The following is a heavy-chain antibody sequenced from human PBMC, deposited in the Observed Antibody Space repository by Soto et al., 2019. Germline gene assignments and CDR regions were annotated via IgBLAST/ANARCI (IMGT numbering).Heavy chain of an antibody. CDR2: ISGSGDYT. Sequence: EVQLLESGGGLVQPGGSLRLFCAASGFTFSNSAMSWVRQAPGKGLEWVSGISGSGDYTYYADSVKGRFTISRDNSKNTLYLQMNSLGAEDTAVYYCAKGSGGYDSHLGDSWGQGTLVTVSS. J-gene: IGHJ4*02. D-gene: IGHD5-12*01. V-gene: IGHV3-23*01. CDR3: AKGSGGYDSHLGDS. CDR1: GFTFSNSA.